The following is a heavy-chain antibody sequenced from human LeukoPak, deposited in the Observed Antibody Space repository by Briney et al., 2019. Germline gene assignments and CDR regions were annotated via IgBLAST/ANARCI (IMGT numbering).Heavy chain of an antibody. V-gene: IGHV3-23*01. CDR1: GFTFSSYA. CDR3: AKGVDSSPVGRRSAADY. J-gene: IGHJ4*02. D-gene: IGHD6-13*01. Sequence: GGSLRLSCAASGFTFSSYAMSWVRQAPGKGLEWVSAISGSGGSTYYADSVKGRFTISRDNSKNTLYLQMNSLRAEDTAVYYCAKGVDSSPVGRRSAADYWGQGTLVTVSS. CDR2: ISGSGGST.